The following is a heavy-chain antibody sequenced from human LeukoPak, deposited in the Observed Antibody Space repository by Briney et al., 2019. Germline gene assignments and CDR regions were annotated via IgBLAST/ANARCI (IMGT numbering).Heavy chain of an antibody. D-gene: IGHD3-16*01. J-gene: IGHJ4*02. V-gene: IGHV1-69*01. CDR2: IIPIFGTA. Sequence: SVKVSCKASGGTFSSYAISWVRQAPGQGLEWMGGIIPIFGTANYAQKFQGRVTITADESTSTAYMELSSLRSEDTAVYYCARGGISTPVVYYFAFWGQGTLVTVSS. CDR3: ARGGISTPVVYYFAF. CDR1: GGTFSSYA.